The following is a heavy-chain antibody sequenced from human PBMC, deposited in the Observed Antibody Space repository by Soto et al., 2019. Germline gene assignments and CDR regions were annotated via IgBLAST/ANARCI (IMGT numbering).Heavy chain of an antibody. CDR2: MNPNSGNT. Sequence: QVQLVQSGAEVKKPGASVKVSCKASGYTFTSYDINWVRQATGQGLEWMGWMNPNSGNTGYAQKFQGRVTMTRNTSISTGYMELSSLRSEDTAVYYCAVSFYDYMWGSYPTLFDYWGQGTLVTVSS. CDR1: GYTFTSYD. CDR3: AVSFYDYMWGSYPTLFDY. J-gene: IGHJ4*02. V-gene: IGHV1-8*01. D-gene: IGHD3-16*02.